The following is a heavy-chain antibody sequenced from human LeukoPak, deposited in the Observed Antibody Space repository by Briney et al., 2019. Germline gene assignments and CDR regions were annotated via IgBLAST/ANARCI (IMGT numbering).Heavy chain of an antibody. CDR2: IYPGDSDT. CDR3: ARRGYRYCSSTSCYTGWFDP. Sequence: GESLKISCKGSGYSFTSYWIGWVRQMPGKGLEWMGIIYPGDSDTRYSPSFQGQVTISADKSISTAYLQWSSLKASDTAMYYCARRGYRYCSSTSCYTGWFDPWGQGTLVTVSS. J-gene: IGHJ5*02. D-gene: IGHD2-2*02. V-gene: IGHV5-51*01. CDR1: GYSFTSYW.